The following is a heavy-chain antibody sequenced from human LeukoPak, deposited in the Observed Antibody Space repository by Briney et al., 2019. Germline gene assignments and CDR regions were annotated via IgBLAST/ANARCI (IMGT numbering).Heavy chain of an antibody. Sequence: GGSLRLSCAASGFTFSSYWMSWVRQAPGKGLEWVANIKQDGSEKYYVDSVKGQFTISRDNAKNSLYLQMNSLRAEDTAVYYCARDYPATADAFDIWGQGTMVTVSS. CDR3: ARDYPATADAFDI. CDR2: IKQDGSEK. CDR1: GFTFSSYW. D-gene: IGHD2-2*01. J-gene: IGHJ3*02. V-gene: IGHV3-7*01.